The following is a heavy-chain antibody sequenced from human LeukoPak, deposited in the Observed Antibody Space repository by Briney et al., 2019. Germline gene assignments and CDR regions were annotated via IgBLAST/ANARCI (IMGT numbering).Heavy chain of an antibody. CDR1: GFTFSSYR. CDR2: ISSSSTI. V-gene: IGHV3-48*02. CDR3: ASLVAYCGGDCSY. Sequence: GGSLRLSCAASGFTFSSYRMNWVRQAPGKGLEWVSYISSSSTIYYADSVKGRFTISRDNAKNSLYLQMNSLRDEDTAVYYCASLVAYCGGDCSYWGQGTLVTVSS. J-gene: IGHJ4*02. D-gene: IGHD2-21*02.